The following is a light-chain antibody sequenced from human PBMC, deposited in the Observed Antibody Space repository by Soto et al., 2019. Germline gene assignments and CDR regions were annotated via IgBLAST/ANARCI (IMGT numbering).Light chain of an antibody. CDR1: QSISTY. CDR2: AAS. J-gene: IGKJ1*01. Sequence: DIQMTQSPSSLSASVGDRVTITCRASQSISTYLNWYQRKPGKAPKLLIYAASNLQNGVPSRFSGTESGTEFTLTISSLRPDDFATYYCQQYNDYSAWTFGKGTKVDIK. V-gene: IGKV1-39*01. CDR3: QQYNDYSAWT.